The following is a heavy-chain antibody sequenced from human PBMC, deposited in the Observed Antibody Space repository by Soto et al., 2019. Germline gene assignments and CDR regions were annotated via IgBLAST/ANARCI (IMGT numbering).Heavy chain of an antibody. CDR1: GFTFSSYE. D-gene: IGHD3-3*01. CDR3: ASLLVLRFLEWTPPGPYYYGMDV. V-gene: IGHV3-48*03. CDR2: ISSSGSTI. J-gene: IGHJ6*02. Sequence: GGSLRLSCAASGFTFSSYEMNWVRQDPGKGLEWVSYISSSGSTIYYADSVKGRFAISRDNAKNSLYLQMNSLSAEDTAVYYCASLLVLRFLEWTPPGPYYYGMDVWGQGPTFTVAS.